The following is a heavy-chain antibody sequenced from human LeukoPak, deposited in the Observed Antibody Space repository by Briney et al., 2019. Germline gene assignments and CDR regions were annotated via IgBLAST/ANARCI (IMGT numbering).Heavy chain of an antibody. D-gene: IGHD1-26*01. Sequence: GGSLRLSCAASGFTFSSYGMHWVRQAPGKGLEWVAVISYDGSNKYYADSVKGRFTISGDNSKNTLYLQMNSLRAEDTAVYYCARGYSGSYRIDYWGQGTLVTVSS. V-gene: IGHV3-30*03. CDR3: ARGYSGSYRIDY. CDR1: GFTFSSYG. J-gene: IGHJ4*02. CDR2: ISYDGSNK.